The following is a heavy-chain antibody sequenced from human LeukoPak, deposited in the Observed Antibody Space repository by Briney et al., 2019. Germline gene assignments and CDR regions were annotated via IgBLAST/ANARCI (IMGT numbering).Heavy chain of an antibody. CDR3: ARDRSIGGYNSFDY. V-gene: IGHV1-2*02. J-gene: IGHJ4*02. CDR1: GYTFTGYY. D-gene: IGHD5-12*01. Sequence: ASVKVSCKACGYTFTGYYMHWLRQAPGQGLEWMGWINPNSGGTNYAQKFQGRVTMTRDTSITTAYVELSNLQSDDAAVYYYARDRSIGGYNSFDYWGQGTLVTVSS. CDR2: INPNSGGT.